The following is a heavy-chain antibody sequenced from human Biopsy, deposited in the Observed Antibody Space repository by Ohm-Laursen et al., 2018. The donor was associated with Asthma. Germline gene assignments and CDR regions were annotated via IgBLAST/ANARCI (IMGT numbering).Heavy chain of an antibody. V-gene: IGHV2-5*08. J-gene: IGHJ4*02. CDR3: VHTLVGLKAFDF. CDR1: GFSLRNARMG. CDR2: IYWDDDK. Sequence: TQTLTLTCTVSGFSLRNARMGVTWIRQPPGKALEWLGNIYWDDDKRYSPSLQSRLTITRDTPKDQVVLTMTNMGPVDTGTYYCVHTLVGLKAFDFWGQGTLVTVSS. D-gene: IGHD1-26*01.